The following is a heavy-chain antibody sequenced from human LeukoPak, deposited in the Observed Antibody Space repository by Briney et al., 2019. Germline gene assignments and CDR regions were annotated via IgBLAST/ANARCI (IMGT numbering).Heavy chain of an antibody. CDR2: ISWNSGSI. V-gene: IGHV3-9*01. Sequence: GGSLRLSCAASGFNFDEYGMHWVRQAPGKGLEWVSGISWNSGSIGYADSVKGRFTITRDNAKNSLYLQMNSLRVEDTALYYCATPSGYWGQGTLVTVSS. CDR3: ATPSGY. CDR1: GFNFDEYG. J-gene: IGHJ4*02.